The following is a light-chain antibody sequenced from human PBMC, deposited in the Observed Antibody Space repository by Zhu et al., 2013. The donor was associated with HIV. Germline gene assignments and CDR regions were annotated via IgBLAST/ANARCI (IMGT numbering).Light chain of an antibody. CDR2: EDT. CDR1: SRDVGGQNL. J-gene: IGLJ3*02. Sequence: QSALTQTASVSGSPRQSVTMSCTGSSRDVGGQNLVSWYQQHPGKIPKLIIFEDTKRPSGISSRFSGSKSGNTASLTISDLQPEDEADYYCQSYDTTLSGRVFGGGTKLTVL. V-gene: IGLV2-23*01. CDR3: QSYDTTLSGRV.